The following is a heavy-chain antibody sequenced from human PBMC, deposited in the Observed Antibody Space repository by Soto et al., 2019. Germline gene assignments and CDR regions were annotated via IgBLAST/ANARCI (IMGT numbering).Heavy chain of an antibody. D-gene: IGHD3-3*01. CDR1: GGSLTSNGYY. J-gene: IGHJ3*02. Sequence: QVHLQESGPGLVKPSQTLSLTCTVSGGSLTSNGYYWSWIRQRPEKGLEWLGYIYYSGNTHFNPSLKSRLSISMDTSNNQFSLNLTSVTAMDTAVYFCARDLLYRAVFEIWGQGTLVTVSA. CDR3: ARDLLYRAVFEI. CDR2: IYYSGNT. V-gene: IGHV4-31*03.